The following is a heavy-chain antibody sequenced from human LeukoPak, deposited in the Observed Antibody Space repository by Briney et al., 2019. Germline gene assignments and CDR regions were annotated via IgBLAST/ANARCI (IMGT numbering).Heavy chain of an antibody. CDR2: IYYSGST. CDR3: ARRNYGFDP. J-gene: IGHJ5*02. CDR1: GGSISSYY. Sequence: SETLSLTCTVSGGSISSYYWSWIRQPPGKGLEWIGYIYYSGSTNYNPSLKSRVTISVDTSKNQFSLKLSSVTAADTAVYYCARRNYGFDPWGQGTLVTVSS. D-gene: IGHD4-11*01. V-gene: IGHV4-59*08.